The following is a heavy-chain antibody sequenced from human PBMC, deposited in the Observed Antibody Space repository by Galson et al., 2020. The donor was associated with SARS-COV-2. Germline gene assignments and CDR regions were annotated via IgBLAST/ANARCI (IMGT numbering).Heavy chain of an antibody. J-gene: IGHJ6*02. V-gene: IGHV3-33*06. CDR3: AKELTSYDILTGRPKFWGYYYYGMDV. CDR1: GFTFSSYG. CDR2: IWYDGSNK. D-gene: IGHD3-9*01. Sequence: GESLKISCAASGFTFSSYGMHWVRQAPGKGLEWVAVIWYDGSNKYYADSVKGRFTISRDNSKNTLYLQMNSLRAEDTAVYYCAKELTSYDILTGRPKFWGYYYYGMDVWGQGTTVTVSS.